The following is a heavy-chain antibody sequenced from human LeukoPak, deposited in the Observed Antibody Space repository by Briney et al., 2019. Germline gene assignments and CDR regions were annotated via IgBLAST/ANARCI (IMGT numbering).Heavy chain of an antibody. J-gene: IGHJ4*02. CDR3: AKGKNEGSGYSLGY. D-gene: IGHD3-22*01. Sequence: GGSLRLSCAASGFTFSSYWMHWVRQAPGKGLEWVAVISYDGSNKYYADSVKGRFTISRDNSKNTLYLQMNSLRAEDTAVYYCAKGKNEGSGYSLGYWGQGTLVTVSS. CDR1: GFTFSSYW. CDR2: ISYDGSNK. V-gene: IGHV3-30*18.